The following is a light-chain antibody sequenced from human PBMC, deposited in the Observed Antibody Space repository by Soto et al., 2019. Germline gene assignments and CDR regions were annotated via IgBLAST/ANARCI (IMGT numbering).Light chain of an antibody. CDR2: GAS. V-gene: IGKV3D-15*01. Sequence: EVVMTQSPATLSVSPGEGVTLSCRASQNVKTNLAWLQQKPGQAPRLVISGASIRAPGSPARFSGSGSGTEFTLTISSLQSEDFAVYDCQQDNNWPPWTCGQEPKVEIK. CDR3: QQDNNWPPWT. J-gene: IGKJ1*01. CDR1: QNVKTN.